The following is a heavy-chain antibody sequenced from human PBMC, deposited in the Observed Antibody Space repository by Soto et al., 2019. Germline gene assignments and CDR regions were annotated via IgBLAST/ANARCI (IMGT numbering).Heavy chain of an antibody. V-gene: IGHV3-23*01. CDR3: AKDVMSSSSWSEYFQH. J-gene: IGHJ1*01. D-gene: IGHD6-13*01. CDR1: GFTFSSFA. Sequence: SGGSLRLSCAASGFTFSSFAMSWVRQAPGKGLEWVSAISGDAVTTYYADSVKGRFTISRDNSKNTVYLQMNSLRAEDTALYYCAKDVMSSSSWSEYFQHWGQGALVTVSS. CDR2: ISGDAVTT.